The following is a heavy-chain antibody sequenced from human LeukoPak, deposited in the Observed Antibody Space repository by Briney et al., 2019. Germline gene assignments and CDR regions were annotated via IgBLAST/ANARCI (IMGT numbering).Heavy chain of an antibody. CDR1: GGSISGSSYY. V-gene: IGHV4-39*01. J-gene: IGHJ6*03. Sequence: PSETLSLTCTVSGGSISGSSYYWGWIRQPPGKGLEWIGSIYYSGSTYYNPSLKSRVTISVDTSKNQFSLKLSSVTAADTAVYYCARQSYYYYYMDVWGKGTTVTVSS. CDR3: ARQSYYYYYMDV. CDR2: IYYSGST.